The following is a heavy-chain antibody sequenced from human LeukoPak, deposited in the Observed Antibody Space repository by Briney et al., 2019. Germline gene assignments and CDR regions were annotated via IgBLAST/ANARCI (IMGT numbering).Heavy chain of an antibody. D-gene: IGHD6-6*01. CDR1: GGSISSSSYY. J-gene: IGHJ4*02. V-gene: IGHV4-39*01. Sequence: SETLSLTCTVSGGSISSSSYYWGWIRQPPGKGLEWIGSIYYSGSTYYNPSLKSRVTISVDTSKNQFSLKLSSVTAADTAVYYCARVSSSAPRPNFDYWGQGTLVTVSS. CDR3: ARVSSSAPRPNFDY. CDR2: IYYSGST.